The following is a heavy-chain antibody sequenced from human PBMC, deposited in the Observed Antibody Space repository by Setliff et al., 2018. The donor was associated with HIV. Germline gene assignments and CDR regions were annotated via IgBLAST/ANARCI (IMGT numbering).Heavy chain of an antibody. CDR3: ARVGWDYYDSSGVGEFDY. CDR1: GYSISSGYY. CDR2: IYYSGRT. Sequence: PSETLSLTCTVSGYSISSGYYWGWIRQPPGKGLEWIGSIYYSGRTYYNPSLKSRVTISVDTSKNQFSLKLSSVTAADTAVYYCARVGWDYYDSSGVGEFDYWGQGTLVT. J-gene: IGHJ4*02. D-gene: IGHD3-22*01. V-gene: IGHV4-38-2*02.